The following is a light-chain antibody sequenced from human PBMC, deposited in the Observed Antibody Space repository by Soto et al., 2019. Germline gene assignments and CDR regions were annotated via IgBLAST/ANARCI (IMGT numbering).Light chain of an antibody. CDR1: QSISSSF. J-gene: IGKJ1*01. CDR3: QQYGSSPWT. V-gene: IGKV3-20*01. CDR2: GAF. Sequence: EIVLTQSPGTLSLSPGERAALSCRASQSISSSFLAWYQQNPGQAPRLLIYGAFSRATGTPDRFSGSGSGTDFTLTISRLEPEDFAVYYCQQYGSSPWTFGQGTKVEIK.